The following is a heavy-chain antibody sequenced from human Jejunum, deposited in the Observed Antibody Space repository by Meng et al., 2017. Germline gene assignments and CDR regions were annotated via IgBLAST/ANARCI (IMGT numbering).Heavy chain of an antibody. Sequence: QVHLVQSGAEVKNPGASARVSCEASGYTFTAYYVHWVRQAPGQGLEWMGRMNPNNGDTNYAQKFQGRVTMTRATSTAYMDLSSLTSDDTAVYYCAKDEGTTTAFDHWGQGTLVTVSS. CDR1: GYTFTAYY. J-gene: IGHJ4*02. CDR2: MNPNNGDT. CDR3: AKDEGTTTAFDH. D-gene: IGHD1-26*01. V-gene: IGHV1-2*06.